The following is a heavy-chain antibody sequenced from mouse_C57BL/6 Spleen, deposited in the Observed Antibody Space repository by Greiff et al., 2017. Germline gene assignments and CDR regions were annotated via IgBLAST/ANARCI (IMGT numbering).Heavy chain of an antibody. V-gene: IGHV1-55*01. Sequence: VQLQQSGAELAKPGASVKLSCKASGYTFTSYWITWVKQRPGQGLEWIGDIYPGSGSTNYNEKFKSKATLTVDTSSSTAYMQLSSLTSEGSAVYYCARGSGYPFAYWGQGTLVTVSA. CDR1: GYTFTSYW. J-gene: IGHJ3*01. CDR2: IYPGSGST. D-gene: IGHD2-2*01. CDR3: ARGSGYPFAY.